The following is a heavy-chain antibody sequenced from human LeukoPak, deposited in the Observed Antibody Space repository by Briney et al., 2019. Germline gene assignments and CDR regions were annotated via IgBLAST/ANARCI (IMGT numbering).Heavy chain of an antibody. J-gene: IGHJ4*02. V-gene: IGHV3-48*03. CDR2: ISSSGSTI. D-gene: IGHD6-6*01. CDR1: GFTFSSYE. CDR3: AVYSSSPFDY. Sequence: GGSLRLSCAASGFTFSSYEMNWVRQAPGKGLEWVSYISSSGSTIYYADSVKGRFAIPRDNAKNSLYLQMNCLRAEDTAVYYCAVYSSSPFDYWGQGTLVTVSS.